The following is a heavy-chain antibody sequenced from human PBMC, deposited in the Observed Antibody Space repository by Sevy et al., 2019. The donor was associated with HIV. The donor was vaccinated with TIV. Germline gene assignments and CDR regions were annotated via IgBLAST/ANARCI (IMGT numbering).Heavy chain of an antibody. V-gene: IGHV5-51*01. D-gene: IGHD2-2*02. CDR1: GYSFTSYW. CDR2: ICPGHSDT. CDR3: ARHIASKCSSTSCYTAPNQYYYYGMDV. Sequence: GESLKISCKGSGYSFTSYWIGWVRQMPGKGLEWMGIICPGHSDTRYSPSFQGQVTISADKSSSTAYLQWSSLKASDTAMYYCARHIASKCSSTSCYTAPNQYYYYGMDVWGQGTTVTVSS. J-gene: IGHJ6*02.